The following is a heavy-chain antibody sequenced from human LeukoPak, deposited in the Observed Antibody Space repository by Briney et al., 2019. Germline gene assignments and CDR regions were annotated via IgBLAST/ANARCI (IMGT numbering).Heavy chain of an antibody. J-gene: IGHJ4*02. Sequence: PGGSLRLSCAASGFIFSNYWMSWVRQAPGKGLEWVANIKQDESEKYYVDSVKGRFTISRDNAKNSLYLQMNSLRAEDTAVYYCARLFGCNYGYLYWGQGTLVTVSS. CDR2: IKQDESEK. CDR3: ARLFGCNYGYLY. CDR1: GFIFSNYW. V-gene: IGHV3-7*01. D-gene: IGHD5-18*01.